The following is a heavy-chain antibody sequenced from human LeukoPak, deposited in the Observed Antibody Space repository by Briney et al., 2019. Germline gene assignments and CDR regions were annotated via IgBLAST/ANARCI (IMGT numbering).Heavy chain of an antibody. D-gene: IGHD2-15*01. Sequence: GGSLGLSCAASGSTFSSYSMNWVRQAPGKGLEWVSSISSSSSYIYYADSVKGRFTISRDNAKNSLYLQMNSLRAEDTAVYYCARGAGECSGGSCYVINWFDPWGQGTLVTVSS. CDR1: GSTFSSYS. J-gene: IGHJ5*02. V-gene: IGHV3-21*01. CDR3: ARGAGECSGGSCYVINWFDP. CDR2: ISSSSSYI.